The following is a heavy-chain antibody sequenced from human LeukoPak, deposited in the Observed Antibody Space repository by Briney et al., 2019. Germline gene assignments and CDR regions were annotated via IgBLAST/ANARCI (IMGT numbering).Heavy chain of an antibody. V-gene: IGHV3-66*01. D-gene: IGHD2-15*01. Sequence: GGSLRLSCAASGFMTWVRQAPGKGLQWVSMIRSDTGTDYADSVKGRFTISRDSSNNTLFLQMNSLRAEDTAVYYCARESNRRLHYYGIDVWALGTTVTVSS. CDR1: GF. J-gene: IGHJ6*02. CDR2: IRSDTGT. CDR3: ARESNRRLHYYGIDV.